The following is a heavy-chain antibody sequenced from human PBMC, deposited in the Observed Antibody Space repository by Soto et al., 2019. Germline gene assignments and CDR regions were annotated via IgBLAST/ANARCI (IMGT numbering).Heavy chain of an antibody. CDR2: MYKTGET. CDR1: GGSVNTGVKY. V-gene: IGHV4-61*08. Sequence: PSETLSLTCTVSGGSVNTGVKYWVWVRQPPGKAREFIGYMYKTGETLLNSSLKSRVTLSMETSKNQFSLTLSSVTAADTAVYFCMKAHESGASFGMDVWGQGTPVTVSS. CDR3: MKAHESGASFGMDV. J-gene: IGHJ6*02.